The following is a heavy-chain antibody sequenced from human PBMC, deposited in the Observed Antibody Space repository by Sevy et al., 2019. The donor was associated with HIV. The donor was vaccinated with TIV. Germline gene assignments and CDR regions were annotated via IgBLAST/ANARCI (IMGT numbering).Heavy chain of an antibody. CDR1: GDTFTNNY. CDR2: IDPSDGNA. CDR3: VRADPAQHFDS. Sequence: ASVKVSCKASGDTFTNNYMHWVRQAPGQGLEWMGIIDPSDGNASYAQKFQGRVSMTRDTSTSTIYLDLSSLRSEDTAVYYCVRADPAQHFDSWGQGTLVTVSS. V-gene: IGHV1-46*01. J-gene: IGHJ4*02.